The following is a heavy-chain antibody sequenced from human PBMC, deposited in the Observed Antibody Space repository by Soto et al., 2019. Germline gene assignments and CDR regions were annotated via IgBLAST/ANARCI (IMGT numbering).Heavy chain of an antibody. CDR3: ARDLTPGPYDSSGYYSILTDA. CDR1: GGSISSSNW. D-gene: IGHD3-22*01. CDR2: IYHSGST. V-gene: IGHV4-4*02. J-gene: IGHJ5*02. Sequence: SETLSLTCAVSGGSISSSNWWSWVRQPPGKGLEWIGEIYHSGSTNYNPSLKSRVTKSVDKSKNKFSLKLSSVTAADTAVYYCARDLTPGPYDSSGYYSILTDAWGQGTVVT.